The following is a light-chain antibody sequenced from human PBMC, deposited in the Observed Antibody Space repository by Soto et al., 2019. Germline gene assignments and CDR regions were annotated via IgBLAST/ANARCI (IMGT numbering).Light chain of an antibody. J-gene: IGLJ1*01. CDR3: NSYTSSSTYV. CDR2: DVS. CDR1: NSDVGAYNY. V-gene: IGLV2-14*03. Sequence: QSALTQPASVSGSPGQSIAISCTGTNSDVGAYNYVSWYQQHPGKAPKLMIYDVSYRPSGVSDRFSGSKSGNTASLTISGLQAEDEADYYCNSYTSSSTYVFGTGTKLTVL.